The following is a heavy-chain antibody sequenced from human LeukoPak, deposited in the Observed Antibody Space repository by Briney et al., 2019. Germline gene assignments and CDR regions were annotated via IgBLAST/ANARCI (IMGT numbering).Heavy chain of an antibody. D-gene: IGHD6-19*01. CDR1: GGTFSSYA. J-gene: IGHJ4*02. CDR3: ARDPASISSGDHD. V-gene: IGHV1-69*13. CDR2: IIPIFGTA. Sequence: SVKVSCKASGGTFSSYAISWVRQAPGQGLEWMGGIIPIFGTANYAQKFQGRVTITADESTSTAYTELSSLRSEDTAVYYCARDPASISSGDHDWGQGTLVTVSS.